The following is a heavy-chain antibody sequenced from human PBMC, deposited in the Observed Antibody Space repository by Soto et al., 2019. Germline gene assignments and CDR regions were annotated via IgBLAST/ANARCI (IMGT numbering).Heavy chain of an antibody. Sequence: QVPLVQSGAEVKEPGASVTVSCRASGDRFTDYYMHWVRQAPGQGLEWMGWINPNSGVTKYAKKFQGWVTMTRDTSIRTVYMQLSRLRFDDTAIYYCARESGGATATLDYYYFYMDVWGTGTTVTVSS. V-gene: IGHV1-2*04. CDR1: GDRFTDYY. CDR3: ARESGGATATLDYYYFYMDV. J-gene: IGHJ6*03. D-gene: IGHD5-12*01. CDR2: INPNSGVT.